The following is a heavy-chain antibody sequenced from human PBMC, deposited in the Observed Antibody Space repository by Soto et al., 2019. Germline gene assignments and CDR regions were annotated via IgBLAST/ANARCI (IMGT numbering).Heavy chain of an antibody. D-gene: IGHD1-1*01. J-gene: IGHJ4*02. CDR1: GFTFSTYA. V-gene: IGHV3-23*01. Sequence: EVQLLESGGKLVQPGGYLTLSCGASGFTFSTYAMAWVRQAPGKGLEWVSGVRASGLNTDYAGPVKGRFYISRDNPKNTVSLHMNSLRAEDTVLFYCVKDRPRRTSGYFFEYWRQGTPVTVSS. CDR3: VKDRPRRTSGYFFEY. CDR2: VRASGLNT.